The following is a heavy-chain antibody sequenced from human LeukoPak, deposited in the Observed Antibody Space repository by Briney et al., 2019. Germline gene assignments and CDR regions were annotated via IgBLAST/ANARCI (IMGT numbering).Heavy chain of an antibody. V-gene: IGHV1-69*05. J-gene: IGHJ4*02. CDR2: IIPIFGTA. CDR1: GGTFSSYA. Sequence: GASVKVSCKASGGTFSSYAISWVRQAPGQGLEWMGRIIPIFGTANYAQKFQGRVTITRNTSISTAYMELSSLRSEDTAVYYCARARQDYGDLIDYWGQGTLVTVSS. CDR3: ARARQDYGDLIDY. D-gene: IGHD4-17*01.